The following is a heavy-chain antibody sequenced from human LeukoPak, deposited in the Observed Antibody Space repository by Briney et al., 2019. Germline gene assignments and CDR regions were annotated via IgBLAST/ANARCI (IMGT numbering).Heavy chain of an antibody. CDR1: GYTFTGYY. J-gene: IGHJ4*02. CDR3: ARSQYSDFWSGNPKSPYYFDS. D-gene: IGHD3-3*01. V-gene: IGHV1-2*02. CDR2: INPNTGGT. Sequence: ASVKVSFKASGYTFTGYYMHWVRQAPGQGLEWVGWINPNTGGTNYAQKFQGRVTVTRDTSISTAYMELSRLRSDDTAVYYCARSQYSDFWSGNPKSPYYFDSRGQGTLVTASS.